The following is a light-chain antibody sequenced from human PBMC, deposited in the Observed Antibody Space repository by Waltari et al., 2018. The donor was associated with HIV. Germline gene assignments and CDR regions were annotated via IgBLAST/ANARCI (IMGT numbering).Light chain of an antibody. CDR3: QQAHSLPWT. CDR1: QSIVTW. V-gene: IGKV1-12*01. CDR2: ASS. J-gene: IGKJ1*01. Sequence: DIQMTQSPSLVSASAGDSVTLTCRASQSIVTWLSLYQQKPGTAPALLIFASSRLQGGIPGRFSGSGSGTNFTLTIRNIQPDDFAIYHCQQAHSLPWTFGQGTKVE.